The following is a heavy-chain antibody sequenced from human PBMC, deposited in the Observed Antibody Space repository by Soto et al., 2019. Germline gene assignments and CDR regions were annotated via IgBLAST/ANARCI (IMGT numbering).Heavy chain of an antibody. Sequence: QVQLQESGPGLVKPSETLSLTCTVSGGSISSYYWSWIRQPPGKGLEWSGYIYYSGSTNYNPSLKSRITISVDTSKDHFSLKLLSVTAADTDEYYCARGDGSGSYVFDPWGQGTLVTVSS. V-gene: IGHV4-59*01. D-gene: IGHD3-10*01. CDR2: IYYSGST. CDR3: ARGDGSGSYVFDP. CDR1: GGSISSYY. J-gene: IGHJ5*02.